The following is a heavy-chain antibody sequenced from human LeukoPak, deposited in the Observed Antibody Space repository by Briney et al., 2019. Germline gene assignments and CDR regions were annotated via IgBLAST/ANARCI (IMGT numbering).Heavy chain of an antibody. CDR3: AAFNYYDSSGYGYNWFDP. D-gene: IGHD3-22*01. Sequence: SETLSLTCTVSGGSISSYYWSWIRQPPGKGLEWIGYIYHSGSTNYNPSLKSRVTISVDTSKNQFSLKLSSVTAADTAVYYCAAFNYYDSSGYGYNWFDPWGQGTLVTVSS. CDR2: IYHSGST. CDR1: GGSISSYY. J-gene: IGHJ5*02. V-gene: IGHV4-59*01.